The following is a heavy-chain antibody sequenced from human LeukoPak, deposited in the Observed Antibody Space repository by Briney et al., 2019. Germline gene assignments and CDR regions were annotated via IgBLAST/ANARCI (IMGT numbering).Heavy chain of an antibody. CDR1: GCPISPYY. Sequence: PSETLSLTCIVSGCPISPYYWSWIRQPPGKGLEWIGRIYSTGSANYNPSFKSRVTMSVDTSKNQFSLKVSSVTAADTAVYYCARAAGEYALDVWGQGITVTVSS. CDR2: IYSTGSA. D-gene: IGHD7-27*01. CDR3: ARAAGEYALDV. V-gene: IGHV4-4*07. J-gene: IGHJ6*02.